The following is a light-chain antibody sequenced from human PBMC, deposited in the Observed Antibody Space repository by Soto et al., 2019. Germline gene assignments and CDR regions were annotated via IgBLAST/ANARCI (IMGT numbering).Light chain of an antibody. CDR2: GAS. V-gene: IGKV3-20*01. CDR1: QSVRSSY. Sequence: EIVLTQSPGTLSLSPGGRATLSCRASQSVRSSYLAWYQQRPGQAPRLLIFGASFRATGIPDRFSGSGSGTDFTLTISRLEPEDFAVYYCPHYGSPLTFGGGTKVEIK. CDR3: PHYGSPLT. J-gene: IGKJ4*01.